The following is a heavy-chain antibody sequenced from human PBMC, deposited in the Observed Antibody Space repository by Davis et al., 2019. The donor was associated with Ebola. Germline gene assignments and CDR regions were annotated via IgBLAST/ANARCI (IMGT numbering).Heavy chain of an antibody. D-gene: IGHD3-3*01. CDR2: IYYSGST. CDR3: ARLANYDFWSGYSEVDY. J-gene: IGHJ4*02. CDR1: GGSISSYY. Sequence: GSLRLSCTVSGGSISSYYWSWIRQPPGKGLEWIGSIYYSGSTYYNPSLKSRVTISVDTSKNQFSLKLSSVTAADTAVYYCARLANYDFWSGYSEVDYWGQGTLVTVSS. V-gene: IGHV4-59*05.